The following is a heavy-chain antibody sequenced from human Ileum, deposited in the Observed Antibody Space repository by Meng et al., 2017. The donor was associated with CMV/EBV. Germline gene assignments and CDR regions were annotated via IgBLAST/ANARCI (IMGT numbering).Heavy chain of an antibody. CDR3: ARTNYGDYNWFDP. V-gene: IGHV4-31*03. D-gene: IGHD4-17*01. CDR1: GGSISSGGFY. Sequence: QLELQESGPGLVRASLALSLTCTVSGGSISSGGFYWSWIRQHPGKGLEWIGYIYYSGSTYYNPSLRSRVAISIDTSKNQFSLKLTSVTAADTAVYFCARTNYGDYNWFDPWGQGTLVTVSS. CDR2: IYYSGST. J-gene: IGHJ5*02.